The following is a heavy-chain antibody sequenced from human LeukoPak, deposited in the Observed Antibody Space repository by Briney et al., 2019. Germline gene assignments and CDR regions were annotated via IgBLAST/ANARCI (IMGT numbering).Heavy chain of an antibody. V-gene: IGHV3-21*01. D-gene: IGHD4-17*01. CDR3: AREGYGDYGGVFDTKPSYYFDY. CDR2: ISSSSSYI. Sequence: PGGSLRLSCAASGFTFSSYSMNWVRQAPGKGLEWVSSISSSSSYIYYADSVKGRFTISRDNAKNSLYLQMNSLRAEDTAVYYCAREGYGDYGGVFDTKPSYYFDYWGQGTLVTVSS. CDR1: GFTFSSYS. J-gene: IGHJ4*02.